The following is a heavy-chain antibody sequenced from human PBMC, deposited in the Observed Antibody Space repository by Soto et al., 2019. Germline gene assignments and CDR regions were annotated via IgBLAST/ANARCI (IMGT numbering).Heavy chain of an antibody. V-gene: IGHV4-59*08. D-gene: IGHD2-2*01. J-gene: IGHJ4*02. CDR3: ARLLGQYCSSTSCYVDYFDY. CDR1: GGSISSYY. Sequence: SETLSLTCTVSGGSISSYYWSWIRQPPGKGLEWIGYIYYSGSTNYNPSLKSRVTISVDTSKNQFSLKLSSVTAADTAVYYCARLLGQYCSSTSCYVDYFDYWGQGTLVTVSS. CDR2: IYYSGST.